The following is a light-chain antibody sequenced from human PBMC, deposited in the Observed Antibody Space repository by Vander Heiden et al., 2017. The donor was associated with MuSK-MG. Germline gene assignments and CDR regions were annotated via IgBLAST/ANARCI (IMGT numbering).Light chain of an antibody. Sequence: IVMTQSPATLSLPPGASATLPPKASPTARSKLSRYQQEPGSAPWLLIYGASTRANDIPARLSDRGSGTEYTLTNSSLQSGDFAVYHCQRYDNGAYTFGQGTKLEIK. CDR1: PTARSK. V-gene: IGKV3-15*01. CDR3: QRYDNGAYT. J-gene: IGKJ2*01. CDR2: GAS.